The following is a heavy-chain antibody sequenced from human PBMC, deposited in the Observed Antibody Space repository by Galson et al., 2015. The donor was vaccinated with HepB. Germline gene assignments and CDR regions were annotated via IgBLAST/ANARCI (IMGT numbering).Heavy chain of an antibody. CDR1: GFTFSSHC. CDR2: IKQDGSER. Sequence: SLRLSCAASGFTFSSHCMSWVRQAPGKGLEWVANIKQDGSERYYVDSVKGRFTISRDNAKNALYLQMNSLRAEDTAVYYCARVAGSSWKYYYYYYGMDVWGQGTTVTVSS. J-gene: IGHJ6*02. D-gene: IGHD2-2*01. CDR3: ARVAGSSWKYYYYYYGMDV. V-gene: IGHV3-7*01.